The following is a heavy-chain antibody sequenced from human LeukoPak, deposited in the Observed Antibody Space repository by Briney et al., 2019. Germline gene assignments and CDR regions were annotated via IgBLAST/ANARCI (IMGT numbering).Heavy chain of an antibody. CDR3: AKDRDTVTTYYYYGMDV. CDR1: GFTFSSYG. Sequence: GRSLRLSCAASGFTFSSYGMHWVRQAPGKGLEWVAVISYDGSNKYYADSVKGRFTISIDNSKNTLYLQMNSLRAEDTAVYYCAKDRDTVTTYYYYGMDVWGQGTTVTVSS. CDR2: ISYDGSNK. V-gene: IGHV3-30*18. J-gene: IGHJ6*02. D-gene: IGHD4-17*01.